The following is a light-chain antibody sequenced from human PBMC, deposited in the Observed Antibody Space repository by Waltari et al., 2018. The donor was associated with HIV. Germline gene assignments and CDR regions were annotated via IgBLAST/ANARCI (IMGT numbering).Light chain of an antibody. CDR1: SSNIGNHD. J-gene: IGLJ3*02. Sequence: QSVLTQPPSVSAAPGQTVTISCSGSSSNIGNHDVSWYQQLPGTAPKLLIYGNNKRPSGTPDRFSGSKSGTSATLGITGLQTGDEADYYCGTWDSSLSAEFGGGTKLTVL. CDR2: GNN. CDR3: GTWDSSLSAE. V-gene: IGLV1-51*01.